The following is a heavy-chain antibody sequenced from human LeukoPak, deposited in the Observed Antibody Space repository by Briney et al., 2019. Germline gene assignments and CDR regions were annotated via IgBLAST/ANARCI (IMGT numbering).Heavy chain of an antibody. D-gene: IGHD1/OR15-1a*01. J-gene: IGHJ4*02. CDR2: INPSGGST. CDR1: GYTFTSYY. V-gene: IGHV1-46*01. CDR3: AREGGNIDY. Sequence: ASVKVSCKASGYTFTSYYMHWVRQAPGQGLEWMGIINPSGGSTSYAQKFQGRVTMTRDTSISTAYMELSRLRSDDTAVYYCAREGGNIDYWGQGTLVTVSS.